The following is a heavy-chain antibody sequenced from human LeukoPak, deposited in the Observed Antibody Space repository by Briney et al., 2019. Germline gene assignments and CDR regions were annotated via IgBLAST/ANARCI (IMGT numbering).Heavy chain of an antibody. CDR3: ARGGQAAYAFDI. V-gene: IGHV1-8*03. CDR2: MNPNSGNT. J-gene: IGHJ3*02. Sequence: ASVTVSCKASGYTFTSYDINWVRQATGQGLEWMGWMNPNSGNTGYAQKFQGRVTITRNTSISTAYMELSSLRSEDTAVYYCARGGQAAYAFDIWGQGTMVTVSS. CDR1: GYTFTSYD.